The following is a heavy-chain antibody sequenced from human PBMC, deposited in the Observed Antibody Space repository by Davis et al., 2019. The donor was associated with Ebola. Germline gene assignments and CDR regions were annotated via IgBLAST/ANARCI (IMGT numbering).Heavy chain of an antibody. CDR3: AREIIVVVVAAPQRYYYYGMDV. Sequence: ASVKVSCKASGYTFTSYYMHWVRQAPGQGLEWMGIINPSSGSTSYAQKFQGRVTMTRDTSTSTVYMELSSLRSEDTAVYYCAREIIVVVVAAPQRYYYYGMDVWGKGTTVTVSS. D-gene: IGHD2-15*01. J-gene: IGHJ6*04. CDR1: GYTFTSYY. CDR2: INPSSGST. V-gene: IGHV1-46*01.